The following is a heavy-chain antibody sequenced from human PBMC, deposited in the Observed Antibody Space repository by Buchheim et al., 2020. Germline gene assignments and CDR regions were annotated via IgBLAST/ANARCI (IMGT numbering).Heavy chain of an antibody. CDR1: GYSFDTYW. CDR3: VRRTLILPSMGWFDP. Sequence: EVRLVQSGAEVKKAGESLTISCKGSGYSFDTYWIGWVRQMPGKGLEWMGIIYPHDADARYSPSPQGRVIISADKSINTAYLQWDSLRASDTAIYYCVRRTLILPSMGWFDPWGQGTL. J-gene: IGHJ5*02. CDR2: IYPHDADA. D-gene: IGHD2/OR15-2a*01. V-gene: IGHV5-51*01.